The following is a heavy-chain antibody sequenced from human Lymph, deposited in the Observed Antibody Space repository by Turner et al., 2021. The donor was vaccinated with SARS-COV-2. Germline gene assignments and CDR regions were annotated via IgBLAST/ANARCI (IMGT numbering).Heavy chain of an antibody. V-gene: IGHV1-24*01. CDR3: ATLKSNWKILTGRYYFDF. CDR1: EYTLTELS. Sequence: QVQLVQSGAEVKKPGASVKVSCKVSEYTLTELSIHWVRQAPGKGLEWMGGFDPEDGETIYAQKFQGRVTMTEDTSTDTAYMELSSLRSEDTAVYYCATLKSNWKILTGRYYFDFWGQGTLVTVSS. J-gene: IGHJ4*02. CDR2: FDPEDGET. D-gene: IGHD1-1*01.